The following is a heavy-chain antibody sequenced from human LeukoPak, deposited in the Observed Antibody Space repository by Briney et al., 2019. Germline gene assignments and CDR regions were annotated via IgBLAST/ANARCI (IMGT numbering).Heavy chain of an antibody. CDR2: IYTSGST. V-gene: IGHV4-4*07. CDR3: ARDPKETVAGTFRGGMDV. D-gene: IGHD6-19*01. J-gene: IGHJ6*02. Sequence: SETLSHTCTVSGGSISSYYWSWIRQPAGKGLEWIGRIYTSGSTNYNPSLKSRVTMSVDTSKNQFSLKLSSVTAADTAVYYCARDPKETVAGTFRGGMDVWGQGTTVTVSS. CDR1: GGSISSYY.